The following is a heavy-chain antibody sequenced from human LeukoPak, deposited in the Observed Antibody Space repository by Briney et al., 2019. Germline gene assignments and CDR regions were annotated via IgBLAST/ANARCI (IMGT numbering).Heavy chain of an antibody. J-gene: IGHJ5*02. CDR1: GGSFSGYY. CDR3: ARGHFDSSGFDDNWFDP. CDR2: INHSGST. D-gene: IGHD3-22*01. V-gene: IGHV4-34*01. Sequence: PSETLSLTCAVYGGSFSGYYWSWIRQPPGKGLEWIGEINHSGSTNYNPSLKSRVTISVDTSMNQFSLKLSSVTAADTAVYYCARGHFDSSGFDDNWFDPWGQGTLVTVSS.